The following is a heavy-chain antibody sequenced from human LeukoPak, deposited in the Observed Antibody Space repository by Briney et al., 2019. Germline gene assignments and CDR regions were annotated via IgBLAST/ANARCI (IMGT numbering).Heavy chain of an antibody. J-gene: IGHJ4*02. D-gene: IGHD3-10*01. Sequence: GASVKVSCKASGYTFTSYDINWVRQATGQGLEWMGWINPNSGGTNYAQKFQGRVTMTRDTSISTAYMELSRLRSDDTAVYYCARDLTMVRGVITYPLGYWGQGTLVTVSS. CDR3: ARDLTMVRGVITYPLGY. V-gene: IGHV1-2*02. CDR2: INPNSGGT. CDR1: GYTFTSYD.